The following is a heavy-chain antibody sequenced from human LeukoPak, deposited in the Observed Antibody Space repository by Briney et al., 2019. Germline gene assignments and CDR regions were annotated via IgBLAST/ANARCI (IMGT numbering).Heavy chain of an antibody. D-gene: IGHD4-17*01. Sequence: PGGSLRLSCAASGFTLSSYGMHWVRQAPGKGLEWVAVISYDGSNKYYADSVKGRFTISRDNSKSTLYLQMNSLRAEDTAVYYCAKEATVTTYYYYGMDVWGQGTTVTVSS. V-gene: IGHV3-30*18. J-gene: IGHJ6*02. CDR1: GFTLSSYG. CDR3: AKEATVTTYYYYGMDV. CDR2: ISYDGSNK.